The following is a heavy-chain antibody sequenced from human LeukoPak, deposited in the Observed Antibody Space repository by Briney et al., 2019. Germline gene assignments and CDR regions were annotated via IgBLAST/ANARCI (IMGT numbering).Heavy chain of an antibody. CDR3: ARHNGGYCSGGSCYRYYFDY. V-gene: IGHV4-34*01. D-gene: IGHD2-15*01. CDR1: GGSFSGYY. J-gene: IGHJ4*02. Sequence: SETLSLTCAVYGGSFSGYYWSWIRQPPGKGLEWIGEINHSGSTNYNPSLKSRVTISVDTSKNQFSLKLSSVTAADTAVYYCARHNGGYCSGGSCYRYYFDYWGQGTLVTVSS. CDR2: INHSGST.